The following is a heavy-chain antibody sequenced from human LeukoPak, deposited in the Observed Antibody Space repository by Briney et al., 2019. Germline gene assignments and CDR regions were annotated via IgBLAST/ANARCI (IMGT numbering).Heavy chain of an antibody. CDR1: GYTFTDYY. CDR2: INPNSGGT. D-gene: IGHD2-15*01. J-gene: IGHJ6*04. V-gene: IGHV1-2*02. CDR3: ARAHCSSGSCLSDLYYMDA. Sequence: ASVNVSCKASGYTFTDYYMHWVRQAPGQGLEWMGWINPNSGGTYYTQKFQGRVTMTRDTSISTAYMELSRVTSDDTAVYHCARAHCSSGSCLSDLYYMDAWGKGTTVTVSS.